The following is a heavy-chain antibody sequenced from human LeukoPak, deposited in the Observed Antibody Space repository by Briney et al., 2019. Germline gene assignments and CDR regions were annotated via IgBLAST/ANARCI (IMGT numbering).Heavy chain of an antibody. CDR1: GFTFSSYA. J-gene: IGHJ4*02. V-gene: IGHV3-23*01. D-gene: IGHD3-22*01. CDR2: ISGSGGST. Sequence: PGGSLRLSCAASGFTFSSYAMSWVRQAPGKGLEWVSGISGSGGSTYYADSVKGRFTISRDNSKNTLYLQMNSLRAEDTAVYYCAKGGDSSGYYYVDFDYWGQGTLVTVSS. CDR3: AKGGDSSGYYYVDFDY.